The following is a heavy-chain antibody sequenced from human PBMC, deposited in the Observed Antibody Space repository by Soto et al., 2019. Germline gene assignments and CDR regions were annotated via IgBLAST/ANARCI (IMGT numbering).Heavy chain of an antibody. V-gene: IGHV1-69*13. Sequence: SVKVSCKASGGTFSSYAISWVRQAPGQGLEWMGGIIPIFGTANYAQKFQGRVTITADESTSTAYMELSSLRSEDTAVYYCARVTSVTSTSHYYYGMDVWGEGTTVTVSS. CDR1: GGTFSSYA. J-gene: IGHJ6*04. CDR2: IIPIFGTA. CDR3: ARVTSVTSTSHYYYGMDV. D-gene: IGHD2-2*01.